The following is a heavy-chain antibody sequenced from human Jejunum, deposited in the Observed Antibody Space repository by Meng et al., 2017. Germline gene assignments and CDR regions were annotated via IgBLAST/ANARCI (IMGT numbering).Heavy chain of an antibody. V-gene: IGHV1-2*06. CDR2: INPDSGDT. J-gene: IGHJ4*02. D-gene: IGHD3-22*01. CDR3: ARDYDVYDNFQPLDD. Sequence: QVQLVQSGTEGREPGASGKVACKASGYTCIDSQIHWVRQAPGQGLEWMGRINPDSGDTNYAQKFQGRVTMTRDTSINTAYMELDRLRSDDTAMYYCARDYDVYDNFQPLDDWGQGTLVTVS. CDR1: GYTCIDSQ.